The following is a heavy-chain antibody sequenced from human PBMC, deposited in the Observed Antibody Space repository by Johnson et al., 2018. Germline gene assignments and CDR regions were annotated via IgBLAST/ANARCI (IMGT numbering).Heavy chain of an antibody. D-gene: IGHD1-26*01. Sequence: QVQLVQSGAEVTKPGSSVKVSCKASGGTFSSYAISWVRQAPGQGLEWMGGIIPIFGTANYAQKFQGRVTITADESTSTAYMELSSMRSEDTAGYYCARAHRWELLPYYYGMDVWGQGTTVTVSS. CDR2: IIPIFGTA. J-gene: IGHJ6*02. CDR3: ARAHRWELLPYYYGMDV. V-gene: IGHV1-69*01. CDR1: GGTFSSYA.